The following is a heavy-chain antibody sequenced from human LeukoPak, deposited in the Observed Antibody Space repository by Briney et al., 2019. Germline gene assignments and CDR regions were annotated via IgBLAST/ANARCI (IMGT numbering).Heavy chain of an antibody. V-gene: IGHV3-53*01. D-gene: IGHD3-16*01. Sequence: PGGSLRLSCAASGFTDSDNNMIWVRQAPGKGLEWVSTLHRDGSVRYADSVNGRFTISRDDSKNTLSLQMSSLRDEDTAVYYCVRVHGGGYWGQGTLVTVSS. CDR1: GFTDSDNN. CDR2: LHRDGSV. J-gene: IGHJ4*02. CDR3: VRVHGGGY.